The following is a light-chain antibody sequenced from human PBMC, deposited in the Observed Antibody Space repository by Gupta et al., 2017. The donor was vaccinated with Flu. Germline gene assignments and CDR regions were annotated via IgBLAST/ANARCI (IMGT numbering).Light chain of an antibody. J-gene: IGKJ2*01. V-gene: IGKV3D-20*01. Sequence: MVLTQSPATLSLSPGEVASLSCKTSQRIRSRFLAWYRQRRGQAPTLLTYDVSTRAPGVPDRFRGSASGTDFTLTITRVEPEDSALYFCQQYEMSPRTFGQGTKLEVK. CDR2: DVS. CDR3: QQYEMSPRT. CDR1: QRIRSRF.